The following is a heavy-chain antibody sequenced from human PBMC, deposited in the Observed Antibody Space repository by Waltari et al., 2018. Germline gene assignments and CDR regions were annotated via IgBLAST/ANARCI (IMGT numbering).Heavy chain of an antibody. CDR3: ARVRAWTGGSDS. CDR1: GFIVSAYT. J-gene: IGHJ4*02. V-gene: IGHV3-21*03. Sequence: EVQLVESGGRLVRPGGSLRLTCLPSGFIVSAYTMDWVRQAPGRGLEWVSSIGGSSNNKFYVDSVRGRFTISRDEAKNSLYLQMDSLRAEDTGVYFCARVRAWTGGSDSWGLGTLVSVSS. CDR2: IGGSSNNK. D-gene: IGHD3-10*01.